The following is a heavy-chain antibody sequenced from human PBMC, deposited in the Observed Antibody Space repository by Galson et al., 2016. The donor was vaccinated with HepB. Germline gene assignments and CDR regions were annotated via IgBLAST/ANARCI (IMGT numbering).Heavy chain of an antibody. D-gene: IGHD3-9*01. CDR3: ASDDWVY. J-gene: IGHJ4*02. Sequence: SLRLSCAASGFTFSSYSMNWVRQAPGKGLEWVSSSSSRSSYIYHADSGKGRFTLSRDNATNSLYLQMNSLRAEDTAVDYCASDDWVYWGQGPLVTVSA. CDR1: GFTFSSYS. V-gene: IGHV3-21*01. CDR2: SSSRSSYI.